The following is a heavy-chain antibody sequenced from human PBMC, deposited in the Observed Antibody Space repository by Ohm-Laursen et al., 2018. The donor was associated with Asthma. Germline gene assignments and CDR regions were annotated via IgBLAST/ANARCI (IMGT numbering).Heavy chain of an antibody. D-gene: IGHD3-10*01. Sequence: SQTLSLTCTVSGGSISSYYWSWIRQPPGKGLEWIGYIYYSGSTNYNPSLKSRVTISVDTSKNQFSLKLSSVTVADTAVYYCARGGGSGSYDYWGQGTLVTVSS. CDR2: IYYSGST. CDR1: GGSISSYY. V-gene: IGHV4-59*01. CDR3: ARGGGSGSYDY. J-gene: IGHJ4*02.